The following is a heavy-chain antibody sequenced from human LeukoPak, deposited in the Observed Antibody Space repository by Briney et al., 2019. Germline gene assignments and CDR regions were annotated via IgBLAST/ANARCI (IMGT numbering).Heavy chain of an antibody. V-gene: IGHV4-61*02. CDR1: GGSIGSGTYY. J-gene: IGHJ6*03. CDR2: FYTGGST. CDR3: VVDNYYMDV. Sequence: PSETLSLTCTVSGGSIGSGTYYWTWLRQPAGKGLEWIGRFYTGGSTNYNPSLRSRVSISLDMSKNQFSLKMSSVTAADTAVYYCVVDNYYMDVWGKGTTVTASS.